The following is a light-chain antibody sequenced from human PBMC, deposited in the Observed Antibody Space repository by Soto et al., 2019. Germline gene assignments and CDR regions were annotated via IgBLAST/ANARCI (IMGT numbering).Light chain of an antibody. CDR3: QSYDSSLSVV. CDR2: GNN. Sequence: QLVLTQPPSVSGAPGQRVTISCTGSGSNIGAGYDVHWYQQLPGTAPKLLIYGNNNRPSGVPDRFSGSKSGTSASLAITWLQAEDEADYYCQSYDSSLSVVFGGGTKVTVL. CDR1: GSNIGAGYD. V-gene: IGLV1-40*01. J-gene: IGLJ2*01.